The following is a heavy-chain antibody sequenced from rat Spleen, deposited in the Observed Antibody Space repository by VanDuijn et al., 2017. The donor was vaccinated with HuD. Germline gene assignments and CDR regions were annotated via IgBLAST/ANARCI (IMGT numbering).Heavy chain of an antibody. CDR2: ISYDGSST. CDR1: GFTFSDYY. D-gene: IGHD4-3*01. J-gene: IGHJ4*01. Sequence: EVQLVESDGGLVQPGRSLKLSCAASGFTFSDYYMAWVRQAPTKGLEWVATISYDGSSTYYRDSVKGRFTISRDNAKSTLYLQMDSLRSEDTATYYCARQSIIRGMDAWGQGASVTVSS. CDR3: ARQSIIRGMDA. V-gene: IGHV5-29*01.